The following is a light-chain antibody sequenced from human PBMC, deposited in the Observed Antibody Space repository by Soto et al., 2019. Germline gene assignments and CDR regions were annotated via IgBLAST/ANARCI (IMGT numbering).Light chain of an antibody. V-gene: IGLV2-14*01. J-gene: IGLJ1*01. Sequence: QSVLTQPRSVSGSPGQSVTFSCIGTNSDIGTYNFVSWYQQYPGKAPKLMISEVSNRPSGVSNRFSGSKSGNTASLTISGLQADDEADYYCSSYTASSTLLFGTGTKLTVL. CDR1: NSDIGTYNF. CDR3: SSYTASSTLL. CDR2: EVS.